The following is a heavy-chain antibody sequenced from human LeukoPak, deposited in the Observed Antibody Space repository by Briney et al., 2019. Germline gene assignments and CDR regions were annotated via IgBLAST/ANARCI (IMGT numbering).Heavy chain of an antibody. CDR3: ARGTMVRGVKGHFDY. CDR1: GFTLRDHF. Sequence: PGGSLRLSCAASGFTLRDHFIDWVRQAPGKGLVWVSHIDIDGSNTKVADSVKGRFTISRDNAKNSLYLQMNSLRAEDTAVYYCARGTMVRGVKGHFDYWGQGTLVTVSS. V-gene: IGHV3-74*03. CDR2: IDIDGSNT. D-gene: IGHD3-10*01. J-gene: IGHJ4*02.